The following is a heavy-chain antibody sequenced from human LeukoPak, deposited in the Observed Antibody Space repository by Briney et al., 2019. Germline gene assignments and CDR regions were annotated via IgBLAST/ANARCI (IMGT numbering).Heavy chain of an antibody. CDR1: GFTFSSYS. CDR3: ARDIDYGGPFDAFDI. V-gene: IGHV3-21*01. Sequence: GGSLRLSCAAPGFTFSSYSMNWVRQAPGKGLEWVSSISSSSSYIYYADSVKGRFTISRDNAKNSLYLQMNSLRAEDTAVYYCARDIDYGGPFDAFDIWGQGTMVTVSS. J-gene: IGHJ3*02. CDR2: ISSSSSYI. D-gene: IGHD4-23*01.